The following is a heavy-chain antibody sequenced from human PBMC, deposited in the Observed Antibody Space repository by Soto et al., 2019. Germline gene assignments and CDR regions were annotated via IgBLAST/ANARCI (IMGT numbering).Heavy chain of an antibody. J-gene: IGHJ6*02. V-gene: IGHV5-51*01. CDR1: GYSFTSYW. CDR2: VYPGDSDT. Sequence: GESLKISCKGSGYSFTSYWIGWVRQMPGKGLEWMGIVYPGDSDTRYCPSFQGQVTISADKSISTAYLQWSSLKASDTAMYYCARYSSGWYLNYYGMDVWGQGTTVTVSS. CDR3: ARYSSGWYLNYYGMDV. D-gene: IGHD6-19*01.